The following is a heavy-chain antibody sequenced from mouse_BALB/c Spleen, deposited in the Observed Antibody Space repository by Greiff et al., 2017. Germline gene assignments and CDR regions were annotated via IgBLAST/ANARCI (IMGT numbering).Heavy chain of an antibody. D-gene: IGHD2-4*01. CDR2: IYPGDGDT. CDR3: ARSGGLRNWCAY. CDR1: GYAFSSYW. V-gene: IGHV1-80*01. J-gene: IGHJ3*01. Sequence: QVQLQQSGAELVRPGSSVKISCKASGYAFSSYWMNWVKQRPGQGLEWIGQIYPGDGDTNYNGKFKGKATLTADKSSSTAYMQLSSLTSEDSAVYFCARSGGLRNWCAYWGQGTLVTVCA.